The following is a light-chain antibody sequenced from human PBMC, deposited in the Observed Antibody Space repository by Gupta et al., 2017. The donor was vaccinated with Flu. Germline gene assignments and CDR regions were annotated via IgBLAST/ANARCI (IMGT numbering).Light chain of an antibody. CDR3: AAWDDSLSGWV. CDR1: VSNMGSNY. Sequence: VTISCSGSVSNMGSNYVYWYQQPPETPPNRRIYRNNQRPSGVPDRFSGSKSGTSASLDISGLRAEDEADYYCAAWDDSLSGWVCGGGTKLNV. CDR2: RNN. J-gene: IGLJ3*02. V-gene: IGLV1-47*01.